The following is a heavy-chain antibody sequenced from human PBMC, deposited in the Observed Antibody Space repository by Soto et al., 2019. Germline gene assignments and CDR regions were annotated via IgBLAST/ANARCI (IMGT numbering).Heavy chain of an antibody. Sequence: SVKVSCKASGYTFTSYYMHWVRQAPGQGLEWMGGIIPIFGTANYAQKFQGRVTITADESTSTAYMELSSLRSEDTAVYYCARELRSSSSSDAFDIWGQGTMVTVSS. J-gene: IGHJ3*02. CDR1: GYTFTSYY. CDR3: ARELRSSSSSDAFDI. V-gene: IGHV1-69*13. CDR2: IIPIFGTA. D-gene: IGHD6-6*01.